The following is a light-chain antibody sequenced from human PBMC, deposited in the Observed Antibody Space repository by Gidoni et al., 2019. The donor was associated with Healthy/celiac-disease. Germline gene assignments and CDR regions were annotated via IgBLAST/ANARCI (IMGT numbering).Light chain of an antibody. CDR1: QSISSY. J-gene: IGKJ1*01. V-gene: IGKV1-39*01. CDR3: QQSYSTLRA. Sequence: DIQMPQSPSSLSASVGDRVPITCRASQSISSYLNWYQQKPGKAPKLLIYAASSLQSGVPSRFSGSGSGTDFTLTISSLQPEDFATYYCQQSYSTLRAFGQGTKVEIK. CDR2: AAS.